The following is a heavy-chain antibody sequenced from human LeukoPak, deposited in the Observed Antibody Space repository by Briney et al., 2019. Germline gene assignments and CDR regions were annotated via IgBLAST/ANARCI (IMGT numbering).Heavy chain of an antibody. CDR2: IYSGGST. J-gene: IGHJ6*03. D-gene: IGHD6-19*01. V-gene: IGHV3-53*01. CDR3: ARAYSSGWPYYYYMDV. CDR1: GFTVSSNY. Sequence: GGSLRLSCAASGFTVSSNYMGWVRQAPGKGLEWVSVIYSGGSTYYADSVKGRFTISRDNSKNTLYLQMNSLRAEDTAVYYCARAYSSGWPYYYYMDVWGKGTTVTISS.